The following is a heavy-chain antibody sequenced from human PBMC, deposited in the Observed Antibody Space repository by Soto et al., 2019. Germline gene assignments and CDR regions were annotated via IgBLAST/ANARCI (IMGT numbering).Heavy chain of an antibody. CDR3: AKRKYCPSTTCFDY. CDR2: ITYDGSNK. J-gene: IGHJ4*02. V-gene: IGHV3-30-3*02. Sequence: GGSLRLSCAASGSTFSNFAMHWVRQAPGKGLEWVSVITYDGSNKNYADSVTGRFTMSRDDSENTLYLQMSSLRAEDTAVYYCAKRKYCPSTTCFDYWGQGTQVTVSS. CDR1: GSTFSNFA. D-gene: IGHD2-2*01.